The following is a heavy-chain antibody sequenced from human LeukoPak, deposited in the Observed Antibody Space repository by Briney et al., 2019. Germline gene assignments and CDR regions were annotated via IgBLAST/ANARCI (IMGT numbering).Heavy chain of an antibody. CDR2: ISATGGST. CDR3: AKLLRAGRILTISLES. J-gene: IGHJ4*02. CDR1: GFSFSSYA. Sequence: QSGGSLRLSCAGSGFSFSSYAMHWVRWAPGKGLEWISAISATGGSTHYADSVKGRFTISRDNPKNTLYLQLNSLGVEDTAIYYCAKLLRAGRILTISLESWGQGTLVTVSS. D-gene: IGHD2/OR15-2a*01. V-gene: IGHV3-23*01.